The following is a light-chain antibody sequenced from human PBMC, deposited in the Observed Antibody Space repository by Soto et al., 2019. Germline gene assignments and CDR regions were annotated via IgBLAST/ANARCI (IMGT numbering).Light chain of an antibody. J-gene: IGKJ3*01. CDR3: QKYNSSPPFT. V-gene: IGKV1-27*01. CDR1: QGISNY. Sequence: DIQMTQSPSSLSASVGDRVTITCRASQGISNYLAWYQQKLGKVPKLLIYAASTLQSGVPSRFSGSGSGTDFTLTISSSQPEDVATYYGQKYNSSPPFTFGPGTKVDVK. CDR2: AAS.